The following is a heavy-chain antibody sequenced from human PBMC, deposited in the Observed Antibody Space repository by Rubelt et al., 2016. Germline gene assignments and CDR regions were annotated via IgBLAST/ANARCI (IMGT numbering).Heavy chain of an antibody. J-gene: IGHJ4*02. D-gene: IGHD2-21*01. CDR3: ARGSYYFDY. CDR2: IHSDGSST. Sequence: QVPGKGLVWVSRIHSDGSSTSYVDSVKGRFTISRDNAKNTLYLQMNSLRDEDTAVYYCARGSYYFDYWGQGTLVTVSS. V-gene: IGHV3-74*01.